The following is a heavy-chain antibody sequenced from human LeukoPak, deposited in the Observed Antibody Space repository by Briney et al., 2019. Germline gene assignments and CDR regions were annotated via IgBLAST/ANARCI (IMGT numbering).Heavy chain of an antibody. V-gene: IGHV3-23*01. J-gene: IGHJ4*02. Sequence: PGGSLRLSCAASGFTFSSYAMSWVRQAPGKGLEWVSAISGSGGSTYYADSVKGRFTISRDNSRNTLFLQINSLRAGDTAIYYCAKEDNAAGMSYYFDYWGQGTLVTVSS. D-gene: IGHD6-13*01. CDR3: AKEDNAAGMSYYFDY. CDR1: GFTFSSYA. CDR2: ISGSGGST.